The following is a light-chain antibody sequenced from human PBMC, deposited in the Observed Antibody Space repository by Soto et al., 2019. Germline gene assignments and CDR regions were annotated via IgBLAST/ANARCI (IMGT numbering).Light chain of an antibody. CDR1: QSVSSY. V-gene: IGKV3-11*01. CDR3: HQRQSWPRT. J-gene: IGKJ1*01. Sequence: EVELTQSPATLSLSPGERATLSCRASQSVSSYLAWYQQKPGQAPRLLIYDASNRATGIPARFSGSGSGTDFTLTISDVQPEDFALYYCHQRQSWPRTFGQGTKVDIK. CDR2: DAS.